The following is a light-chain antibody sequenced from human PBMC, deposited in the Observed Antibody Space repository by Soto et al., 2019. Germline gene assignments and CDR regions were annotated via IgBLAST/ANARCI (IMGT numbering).Light chain of an antibody. Sequence: DIQMTQSPSSLSASVGDRVTITCRASQGISNYLAWYQQKPGKVPKLLIYTASTLQSGVPSRFSGSGSGTDFTLTISRRQPEDVATYYCQKYNSVPYTFGHGTKLEIK. J-gene: IGKJ2*01. V-gene: IGKV1-27*01. CDR1: QGISNY. CDR2: TAS. CDR3: QKYNSVPYT.